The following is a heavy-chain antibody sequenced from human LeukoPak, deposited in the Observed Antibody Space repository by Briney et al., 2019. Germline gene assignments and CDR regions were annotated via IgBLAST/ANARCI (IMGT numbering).Heavy chain of an antibody. V-gene: IGHV4-39*02. CDR3: ARDREYSSSGLVWFDP. J-gene: IGHJ5*02. CDR2: IYYSGST. Sequence: PSETLSLTCAVSGGSISSSGYYWGWIRQPPGKGLECIGSIYYSGSTYYNPSLKSRVTISVDTSENQFSLKLTSVTAADTAVYYCARDREYSSSGLVWFDPWGHGILVTVSS. CDR1: GGSISSSGYY. D-gene: IGHD6-6*01.